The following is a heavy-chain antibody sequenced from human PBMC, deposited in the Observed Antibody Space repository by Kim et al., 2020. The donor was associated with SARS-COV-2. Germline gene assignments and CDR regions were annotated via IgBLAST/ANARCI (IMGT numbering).Heavy chain of an antibody. Sequence: SETLSLTCAVYGGSFSGYYWSWIRQPPGKGLEWIGEINHSGSTNYNPSLKSRVTISVDTSKNQFSLKLSSVTAADTAVYYCATGGGSGVQSENWFDPWGQGTLVTVSS. CDR3: ATGGGSGVQSENWFDP. CDR2: INHSGST. D-gene: IGHD3-10*01. J-gene: IGHJ5*02. CDR1: GGSFSGYY. V-gene: IGHV4-34*01.